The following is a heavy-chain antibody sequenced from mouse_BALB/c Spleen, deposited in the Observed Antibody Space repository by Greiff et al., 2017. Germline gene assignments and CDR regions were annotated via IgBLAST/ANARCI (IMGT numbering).Heavy chain of an antibody. Sequence: QVQLKQSGPGLVAPSQSLSITCTVSGFSLTSYGVHWVRQPPGKGLEWLGVIWAGGSTNYNSALMSRLSISKDNSKSPVFLKMNSLQTDDTAKYYCARDRDGSWFAYWGQGTLVTVSA. CDR1: GFSLTSYG. CDR3: ARDRDGSWFAY. J-gene: IGHJ3*01. V-gene: IGHV2-9*02. CDR2: IWAGGST. D-gene: IGHD2-3*01.